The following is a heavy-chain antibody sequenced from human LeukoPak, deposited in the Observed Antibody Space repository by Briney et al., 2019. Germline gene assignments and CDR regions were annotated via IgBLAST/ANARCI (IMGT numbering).Heavy chain of an antibody. CDR1: GFTFSIYG. CDR2: ISGSGGST. CDR3: AKEPPSRDHYFDY. Sequence: GGSLRLSCAASGFTFSIYGMSWVRQAPGKGLEWVSGISGSGGSTYYADSVKGRFTMSRDNSKNTLYLQMNSLRAEDTAVYYCAKEPPSRDHYFDYWGQGTLVTVSS. V-gene: IGHV3-23*01. J-gene: IGHJ4*02.